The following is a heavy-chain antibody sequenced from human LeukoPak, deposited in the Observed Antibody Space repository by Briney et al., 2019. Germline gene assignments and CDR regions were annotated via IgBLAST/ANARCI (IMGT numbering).Heavy chain of an antibody. CDR1: GGTFSSYA. D-gene: IGHD6-25*01. CDR3: ARESSGFNHYYYMDV. V-gene: IGHV1-69*05. CDR2: IIPIFGTA. Sequence: SVKVSCKASGGTFSSYAISWVRQAPGQGLEWMGGIIPIFGTANYAQKFQGRVTITTDESTSTAYMELNSLRSEDTAVYYCARESSGFNHYYYMDVWGKGTTVTVSS. J-gene: IGHJ6*03.